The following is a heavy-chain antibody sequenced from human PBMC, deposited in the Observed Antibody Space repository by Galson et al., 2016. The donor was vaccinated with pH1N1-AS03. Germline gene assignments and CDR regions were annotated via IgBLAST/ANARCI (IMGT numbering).Heavy chain of an antibody. V-gene: IGHV3-7*03. CDR2: IRQDGSEK. D-gene: IGHD5-24*01. CDR3: ARADSSTYSDGWVPFDY. J-gene: IGHJ4*02. CDR1: GFSFSASW. Sequence: SLRLSCAASGFSFSASWMSWVRQAPGKGLEWVANIRQDGSEKYYVDSVEGRFTISRDNAKNSLYLQMNSLRDEDTAMYYCARADSSTYSDGWVPFDYWGQGTLVTVSS.